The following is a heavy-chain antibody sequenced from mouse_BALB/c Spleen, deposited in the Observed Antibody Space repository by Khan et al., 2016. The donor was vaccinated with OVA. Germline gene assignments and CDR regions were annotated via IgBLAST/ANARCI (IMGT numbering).Heavy chain of an antibody. CDR2: IDPENGDT. CDR3: ARSVDYDYGLDY. D-gene: IGHD2-4*01. V-gene: IGHV14-1*02. CDR1: GFNIKDYY. J-gene: IGHJ2*01. Sequence: VQLQQSGAELVRPGALVKLSCKASGFNIKDYYIHWVRQRPEQGLEWIGWIDPENGDTIYDPKFQGKASITADTSSNTAYLQLSSLTSEDTAVYYCARSVDYDYGLDYWGQGTTLTVSS.